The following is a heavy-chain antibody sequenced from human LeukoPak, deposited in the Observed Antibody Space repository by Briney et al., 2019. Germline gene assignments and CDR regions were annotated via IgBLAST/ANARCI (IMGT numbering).Heavy chain of an antibody. V-gene: IGHV4-34*01. J-gene: IGHJ4*02. D-gene: IGHD4-11*01. Sequence: SETLSLTCAVYGGSFSGYYWSWLRQPPGKGREWVGEINHSGSTNYNPSLKRRVTISVHTSKNQFSLKLSSVTAADTAVYYCARGGRGDYRNEYYFDYWGQGTLVTVSS. CDR2: INHSGST. CDR1: GGSFSGYY. CDR3: ARGGRGDYRNEYYFDY.